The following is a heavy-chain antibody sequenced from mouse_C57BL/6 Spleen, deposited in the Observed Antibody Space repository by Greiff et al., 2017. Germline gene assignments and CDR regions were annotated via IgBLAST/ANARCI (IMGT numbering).Heavy chain of an antibody. D-gene: IGHD1-1*01. CDR2: IHPNSGST. V-gene: IGHV1-64*01. J-gene: IGHJ4*01. CDR3: ARSPNYYGSSYPMDY. Sequence: QVQLQQSGAELVKPGASVKLSCKASGYTFTSYWMHWVKQRPGQGLEWIGMIHPNSGSTNYNEKFKSKATLTVDKSSSTAYMQLRSLTSEDSAVYYCARSPNYYGSSYPMDYWGQGTSVTVSS. CDR1: GYTFTSYW.